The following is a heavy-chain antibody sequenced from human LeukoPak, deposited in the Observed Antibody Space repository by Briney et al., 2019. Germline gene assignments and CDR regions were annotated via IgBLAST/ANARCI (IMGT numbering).Heavy chain of an antibody. Sequence: GGSLRLSCAASGCTFSSYEMKWVRQAPGKGLEWVSYISSSASTKYYADSVKGRFTISRDNAKNSLYLQMNSLRAEDTAVYYCARGVMAGPFDYWGQGTLVIVSS. CDR3: ARGVMAGPFDY. CDR1: GCTFSSYE. J-gene: IGHJ4*02. V-gene: IGHV3-48*03. D-gene: IGHD3-16*01. CDR2: ISSSASTK.